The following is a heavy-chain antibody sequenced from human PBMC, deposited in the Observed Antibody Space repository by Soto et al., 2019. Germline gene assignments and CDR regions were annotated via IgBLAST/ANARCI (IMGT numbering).Heavy chain of an antibody. J-gene: IGHJ6*02. Sequence: GGALRLSCAGSGFTFSTYSINWVRQAPGKGLEWVAVISYDGSNKYYADSVKGRFTISRDNSKNTLYLQMNSLRAEDTAVYYCARGGSGSYYYYYGMDVWGQGTTVTVSS. CDR1: GFTFSTYS. CDR2: ISYDGSNK. D-gene: IGHD3-3*01. CDR3: ARGGSGSYYYYYGMDV. V-gene: IGHV3-30*03.